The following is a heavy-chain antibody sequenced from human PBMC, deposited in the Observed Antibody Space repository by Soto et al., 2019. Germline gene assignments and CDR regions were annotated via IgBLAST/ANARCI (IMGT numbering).Heavy chain of an antibody. CDR3: AREAGPDRWFDP. Sequence: SETLSLTCTLSGASISSYFWTWIRQPAGKGLDWIGRISTSGTTNYNPSLKSRVTMSVDTSKNHFSLNLSSVTAADTAVYYCAREAGPDRWFDPWGQGTLVTVSS. V-gene: IGHV4-4*07. J-gene: IGHJ5*02. D-gene: IGHD6-19*01. CDR2: ISTSGTT. CDR1: GASISSYF.